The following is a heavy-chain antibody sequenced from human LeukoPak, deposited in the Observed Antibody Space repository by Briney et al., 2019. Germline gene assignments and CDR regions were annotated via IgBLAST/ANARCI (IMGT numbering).Heavy chain of an antibody. Sequence: GGSLRLSCAASGFTFSSYAMSWVRQAPGKGREWVSAISGSGGSTYYADSVKGGFTISRDNSKNTLYLQMNSLRAEDTAVYYCAKDHFSVAGYFDYWGQGTLVTVSS. V-gene: IGHV3-23*01. D-gene: IGHD6-19*01. CDR2: ISGSGGST. CDR1: GFTFSSYA. J-gene: IGHJ4*02. CDR3: AKDHFSVAGYFDY.